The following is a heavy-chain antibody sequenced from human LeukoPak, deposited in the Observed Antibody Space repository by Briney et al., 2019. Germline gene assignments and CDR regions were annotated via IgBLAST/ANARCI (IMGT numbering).Heavy chain of an antibody. Sequence: ASVKVSCKASGYTFTGYHMHWVRQAPGQGLEWMGRINPNSGGTNYAQKFQGRVTMTRDTSISTAYMELSRLRSDDTAVYYCAREVLLWFGELSGLDAFDIWGQGTMVTVSS. V-gene: IGHV1-2*06. J-gene: IGHJ3*02. CDR3: AREVLLWFGELSGLDAFDI. D-gene: IGHD3-10*01. CDR2: INPNSGGT. CDR1: GYTFTGYH.